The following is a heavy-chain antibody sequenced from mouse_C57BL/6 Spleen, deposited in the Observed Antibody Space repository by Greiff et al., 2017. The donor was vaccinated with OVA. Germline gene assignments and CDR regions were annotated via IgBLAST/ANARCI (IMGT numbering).Heavy chain of an antibody. D-gene: IGHD2-5*01. CDR1: GYTFTSYW. V-gene: IGHV1-74*01. CDR3: AISAYYSNYYDY. J-gene: IGHJ2*01. Sequence: QVQLKQPGAELVKPGASVKVSCKASGYTFTSYWMHWVKQRPGQGLEWIGRIHPSDSDTNYNQKFKGKATLTVDKSSSTAYMQLSSLTSEDSAVYYCAISAYYSNYYDYWGQGTTLTVSS. CDR2: IHPSDSDT.